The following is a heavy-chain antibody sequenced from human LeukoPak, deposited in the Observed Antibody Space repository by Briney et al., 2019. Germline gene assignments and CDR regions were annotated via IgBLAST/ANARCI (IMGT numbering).Heavy chain of an antibody. CDR3: ARGRRYSSGGFDY. J-gene: IGHJ4*02. CDR2: INHSGST. D-gene: IGHD6-19*01. V-gene: IGHV4-34*01. Sequence: SETLSLTCTVSGDSINSGDYYWSWIRQPPGKGLEWIGEINHSGSTNYNPSLKSRVTISVDTSKNQFSLKLSSVTAADTAVYYCARGRRYSSGGFDYWGQGTLVTVSS. CDR1: GDSINSGDYY.